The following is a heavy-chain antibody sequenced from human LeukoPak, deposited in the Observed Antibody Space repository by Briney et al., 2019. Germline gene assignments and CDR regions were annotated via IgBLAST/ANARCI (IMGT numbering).Heavy chain of an antibody. CDR1: GGSISSSSYY. J-gene: IGHJ4*02. CDR3: ARDGYGGNTGYFDY. V-gene: IGHV4-39*07. Sequence: SETLSLTCTVSGGSISSSSYYWSWIRQPPGKGLELIGEINHSGSTNYNPSLKSRVTISVDTSKNQFSLKLSSVTAADTAVYYCARDGYGGNTGYFDYWGQGTLVTVSS. CDR2: INHSGST. D-gene: IGHD4-23*01.